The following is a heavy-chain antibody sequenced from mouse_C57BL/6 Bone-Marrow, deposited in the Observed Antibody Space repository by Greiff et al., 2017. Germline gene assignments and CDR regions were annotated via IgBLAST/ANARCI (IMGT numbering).Heavy chain of an antibody. CDR3: TIEGASWDVYWYFDV. J-gene: IGHJ1*03. Sequence: EVKLVESGEGLVKPGGSLKLSCAASGFTFSSYAMSWVRQTPEKRLEWVAYISSGGDYIYYADPVKGRFTISRDNARNTLCLQMSSLKSEDTAMYYCTIEGASWDVYWYFDVWGTGTTVAVSA. CDR2: ISSGGDYI. D-gene: IGHD4-1*01. CDR1: GFTFSSYA. V-gene: IGHV5-9-1*02.